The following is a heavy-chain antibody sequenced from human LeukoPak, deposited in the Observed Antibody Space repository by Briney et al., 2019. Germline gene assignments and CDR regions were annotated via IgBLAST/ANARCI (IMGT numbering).Heavy chain of an antibody. CDR2: INHDGSDA. CDR3: ARGGYSHAFDI. CDR1: GFTFSPFW. J-gene: IGHJ3*02. Sequence: GGSLRLSCGASGFTFSPFWMLWVRQSPGKGLVWVSRINHDGSDAIYADSVKGRFAISRDNAKNTLYLQMNSLRADDTAVYYCARGGYSHAFDIWGQGTTVTVSS. V-gene: IGHV3-74*01. D-gene: IGHD2-21*01.